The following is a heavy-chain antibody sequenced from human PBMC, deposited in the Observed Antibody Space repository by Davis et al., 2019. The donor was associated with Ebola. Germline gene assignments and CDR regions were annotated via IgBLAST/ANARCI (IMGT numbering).Heavy chain of an antibody. CDR3: AGRRQVTANYYYYYGMDV. CDR1: GGSFSGYY. Sequence: MPGGSLRLSCAVYGGSFSGYYWSWIRQPPGKGLEWIGEINHSGSTNYNPSLKSRVTISVDTSKNQFSLKLSSVTAADTAVYYCAGRRQVTANYYYYYGMDVWGQGITVTVSS. D-gene: IGHD2-21*02. J-gene: IGHJ6*02. V-gene: IGHV4-34*01. CDR2: INHSGST.